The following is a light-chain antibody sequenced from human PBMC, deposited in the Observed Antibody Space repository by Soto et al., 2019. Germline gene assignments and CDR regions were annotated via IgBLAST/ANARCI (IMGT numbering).Light chain of an antibody. Sequence: AIRMTQSPSSLSASTGDRVTITCRASQGISSYLAWYQQKPVKAPKLLIYAASTLQSGVPSRFSGSGSGTSFTLTISCLQSEDFAPYYCQQYYSYPLTFGPGTKVDIK. CDR3: QQYYSYPLT. J-gene: IGKJ3*01. V-gene: IGKV1-8*01. CDR1: QGISSY. CDR2: AAS.